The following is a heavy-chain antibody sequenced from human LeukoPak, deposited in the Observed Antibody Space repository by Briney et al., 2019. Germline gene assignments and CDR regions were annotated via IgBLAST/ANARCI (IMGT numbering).Heavy chain of an antibody. D-gene: IGHD3-10*01. V-gene: IGHV5-51*01. Sequence: AESLRISCKGSGYSSTSYWIGWGRPMPGKGLEWGGIIYPGDSDTRYSPSFQGQVTISADKAISTAYLQWSSLKASDTAMYYCARQRRGSGSYYKKETGGSWFDPWGQGTLATASS. CDR1: GYSSTSYW. CDR2: IYPGDSDT. CDR3: ARQRRGSGSYYKKETGGSWFDP. J-gene: IGHJ5*02.